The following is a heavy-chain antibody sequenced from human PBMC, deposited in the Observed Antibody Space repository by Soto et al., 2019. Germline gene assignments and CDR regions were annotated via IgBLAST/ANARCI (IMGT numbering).Heavy chain of an antibody. CDR2: IYPSGTT. CDR1: GGSMRTYY. D-gene: IGHD1-26*01. Sequence: LTCTVSGGSMRTYYWCWIRQPAGKPLEWIGRIYPSGTTNYNPSLKSRVTLSLDTSKNQFSLNLSSVTAADTAVYYCAREGASGFGMDVWGQGTTVTVSS. J-gene: IGHJ6*02. CDR3: AREGASGFGMDV. V-gene: IGHV4-4*07.